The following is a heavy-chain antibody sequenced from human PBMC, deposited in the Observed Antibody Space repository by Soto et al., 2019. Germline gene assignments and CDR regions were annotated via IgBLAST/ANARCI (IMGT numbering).Heavy chain of an antibody. V-gene: IGHV1-8*01. J-gene: IGHJ4*02. Sequence: ASVKVSCKASGYTFTSYDINWVRQATGQGLEWMGWMNPNSGNTGYAQKFQGRVTMTRNTSISTAYMELSSLRSEDTAVYYCARGPYYYGSGSYYSRYYFDYWGQGTLVTVSS. CDR3: ARGPYYYGSGSYYSRYYFDY. CDR1: GYTFTSYD. D-gene: IGHD3-10*01. CDR2: MNPNSGNT.